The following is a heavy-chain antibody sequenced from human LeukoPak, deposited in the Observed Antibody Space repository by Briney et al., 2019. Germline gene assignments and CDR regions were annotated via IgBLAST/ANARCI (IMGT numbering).Heavy chain of an antibody. CDR1: GFTFSNYW. V-gene: IGHV3-23*01. D-gene: IGHD3-22*01. J-gene: IGHJ4*02. CDR3: AKERFYDSSGYEVY. Sequence: GGSLRLSCAASGFTFSNYWMHWVRQAPGKGLEWVSAISGSGGSTYYADSVKGRFTISRDNSKNTLYLQMNSLRAEDTAVYYCAKERFYDSSGYEVYWGQGTLVTVSS. CDR2: ISGSGGST.